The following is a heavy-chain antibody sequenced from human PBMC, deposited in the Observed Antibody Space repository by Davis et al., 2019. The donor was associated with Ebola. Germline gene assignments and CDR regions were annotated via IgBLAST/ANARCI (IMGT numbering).Heavy chain of an antibody. V-gene: IGHV1-69*13. Sequence: SVKVSCNASGDTFSPFTINCVRQAPGQGLEWMGGIIPIYHAPHYAQKFRGRVTFTADQSTNTAYMELSSLRSEDTAVYYCARPAESGSKVAAGTFDYWGQGTLVTVSS. D-gene: IGHD6-13*01. CDR1: GDTFSPFT. CDR2: IIPIYHAP. J-gene: IGHJ4*02. CDR3: ARPAESGSKVAAGTFDY.